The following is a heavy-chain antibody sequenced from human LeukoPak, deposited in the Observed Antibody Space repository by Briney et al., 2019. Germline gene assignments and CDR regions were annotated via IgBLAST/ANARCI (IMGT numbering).Heavy chain of an antibody. CDR2: IYYSGST. CDR3: ARASPTVTTGGFDY. CDR1: GGSISSSSYY. Sequence: SETLSLTCTVSGGSISSSSYYWGWIRQPPGKGLEWIGSIYYSGSTYYNPSLKSRVTISVDTSKNQFSLKLSSVTAADTAVYYCARASPTVTTGGFDYWGQGTLVTVSS. J-gene: IGHJ4*02. V-gene: IGHV4-39*07. D-gene: IGHD4-17*01.